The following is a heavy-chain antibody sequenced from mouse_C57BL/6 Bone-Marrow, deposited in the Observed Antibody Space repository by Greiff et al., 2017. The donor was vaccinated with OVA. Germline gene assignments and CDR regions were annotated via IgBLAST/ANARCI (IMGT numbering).Heavy chain of an antibody. CDR2: IHPNSGST. D-gene: IGHD2-3*01. CDR3: ARRVYESHYYAMDY. V-gene: IGHV1-64*01. CDR1: GYTFTSYW. Sequence: VQLQQSGAELVKPGASVKLSCKASGYTFTSYWMHWVKQRPGQGLEWIGMIHPNSGSTNYNEKFKSKATLTVDKSSSTAYRQLSSLTSEDSAVYDCARRVYESHYYAMDYWGQGTSVTVSS. J-gene: IGHJ4*01.